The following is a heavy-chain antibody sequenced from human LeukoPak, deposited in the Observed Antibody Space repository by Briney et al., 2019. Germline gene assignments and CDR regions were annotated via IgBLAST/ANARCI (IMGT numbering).Heavy chain of an antibody. CDR3: ARGPMGVPAAIDYYYYMDV. V-gene: IGHV1-69*05. CDR1: GGTFSSYA. Sequence: SVKVSCKASGGTFSSYAISWVRQAPGQGLEWMGRIIPIFGTANYAQKFQGRVTITRNTSISTAYMELSSLRSEDTAVYYCARGPMGVPAAIDYYYYMDVWGKGTTVTVSS. D-gene: IGHD2-2*02. CDR2: IIPIFGTA. J-gene: IGHJ6*03.